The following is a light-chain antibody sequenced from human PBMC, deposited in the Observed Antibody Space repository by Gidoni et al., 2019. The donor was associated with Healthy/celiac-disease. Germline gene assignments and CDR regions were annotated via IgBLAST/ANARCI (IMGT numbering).Light chain of an antibody. Sequence: ELMLTQSRGTLSLSPGERATLSCRASQSVSSSYLAWYQQKPGQAPRLLIYGASSRATGILDRVSGSGSGTDLTLTISRMELEDFVVYYCQEYGSLPWTFGQGTKVEIK. CDR3: QEYGSLPWT. J-gene: IGKJ1*01. V-gene: IGKV3-20*01. CDR2: GAS. CDR1: QSVSSSY.